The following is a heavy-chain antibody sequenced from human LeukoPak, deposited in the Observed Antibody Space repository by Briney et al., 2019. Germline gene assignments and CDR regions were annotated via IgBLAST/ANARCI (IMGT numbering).Heavy chain of an antibody. D-gene: IGHD5-18*01. Sequence: PSETLSLTCTVSGGSMKTDSWSWIRQPPGKGLEGIAYLYHNGSTKYNPSLKSRAPVAADTYKNQFSLRLRYVTAADTAIYYCATHRAYSFGNPSFDRWGQGTLVTASS. J-gene: IGHJ4*02. CDR1: GGSMKTDS. CDR2: LYHNGST. V-gene: IGHV4-59*08. CDR3: ATHRAYSFGNPSFDR.